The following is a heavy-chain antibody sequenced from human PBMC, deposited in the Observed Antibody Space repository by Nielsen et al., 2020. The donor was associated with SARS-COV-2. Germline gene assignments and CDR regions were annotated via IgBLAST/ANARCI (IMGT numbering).Heavy chain of an antibody. V-gene: IGHV4-39*01. CDR3: ARTDGGGERNFDY. CDR1: GGSISSSSYY. D-gene: IGHD2-21*01. J-gene: IGHJ4*02. Sequence: SETLSPTSTVSGGSISSSSYYWGWIRQHPGKGLEWFGSIYYSGSTYYNPSLKSRVTISVDTSKNPFSPKLSSVTAADTAVYYFARTDGGGERNFDYWGQGTLVTVSS. CDR2: IYYSGST.